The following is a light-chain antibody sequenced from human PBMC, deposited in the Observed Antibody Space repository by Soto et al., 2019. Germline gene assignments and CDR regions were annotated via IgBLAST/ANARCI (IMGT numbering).Light chain of an antibody. J-gene: IGLJ2*01. CDR1: SNDVGDYNR. CDR2: DVS. CDR3: SSYTYGRTYVV. V-gene: IGLV2-14*01. Sequence: QSALTQPASVFGSPGQSITISCTGTSNDVGDYNRVSWYQQPPGKVPKLIIYDVSNRPSGTSSRFSGSKSGNMASLTISGLQAEDEADYYCSSYTYGRTYVVFGGGTKVTVL.